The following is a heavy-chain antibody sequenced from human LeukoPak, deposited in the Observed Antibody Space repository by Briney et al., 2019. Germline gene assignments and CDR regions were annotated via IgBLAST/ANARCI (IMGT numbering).Heavy chain of an antibody. V-gene: IGHV3-30*03. D-gene: IGHD1-26*01. CDR3: ARAAAGGSYDY. CDR2: ISYDGSNK. Sequence: GGSLRLSCVASGFTFSRYGMHWVRQAPGKGLEWVAVISYDGSNKYYADSVKGRFTISRDNSKNTLYLQMNSLRAEDTAVYYCARAAAGGSYDYWGQGTLVTVSS. CDR1: GFTFSRYG. J-gene: IGHJ4*02.